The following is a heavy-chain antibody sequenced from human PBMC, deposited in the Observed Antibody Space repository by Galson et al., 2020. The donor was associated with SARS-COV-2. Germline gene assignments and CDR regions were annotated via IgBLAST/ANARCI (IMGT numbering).Heavy chain of an antibody. CDR3: ARDATSSGWYNWFEP. V-gene: IGHV4-39*07. CDR1: GGSIRSSNYY. Sequence: SETLSLTCTVSGGSIRSSNYYWGWIRQPPGKGLEWIGSVLNSGTTHYSPSLQSRVTISVDTSKNQFSLNLNSVTAADTAMYYCARDATSSGWYNWFEPWGKGTLVTVSS. J-gene: IGHJ5*02. D-gene: IGHD6-19*01. CDR2: VLNSGTT.